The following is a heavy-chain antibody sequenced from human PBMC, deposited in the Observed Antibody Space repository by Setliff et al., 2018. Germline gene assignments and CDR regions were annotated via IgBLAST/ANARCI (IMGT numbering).Heavy chain of an antibody. CDR2: FSYSGGDT. CDR1: GFTFSSYA. D-gene: IGHD2-15*01. Sequence: PGGSLRLSCAASGFTFSSYAMNWVRQAPGKGLEWVSAFSYSGGDTYYADSVKGRFTISRDNSKNTLYLQMNSLRPEDTAVYYCVCFSWRGCSGDTCYSGDDSFDMWGQGTVVTVSS. J-gene: IGHJ3*02. CDR3: VCFSWRGCSGDTCYSGDDSFDM. V-gene: IGHV3-23*01.